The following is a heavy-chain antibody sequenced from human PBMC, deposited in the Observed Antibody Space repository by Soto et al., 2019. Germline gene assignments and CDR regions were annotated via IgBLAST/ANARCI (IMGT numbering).Heavy chain of an antibody. V-gene: IGHV3-30-3*01. D-gene: IGHD3-10*01. CDR3: ARWFKGNFGN. CDR2: ISYDGSNK. J-gene: IGHJ4*02. Sequence: GGSLRLSCAASGFTFSIYAMHWVCQAQGKGLEWVAVISYDGSNKYYADSVKGRFTICRDNAKNSLYLQMNSLRAEDTAGYYCARWFKGNFGNWGQGSMV. CDR1: GFTFSIYA.